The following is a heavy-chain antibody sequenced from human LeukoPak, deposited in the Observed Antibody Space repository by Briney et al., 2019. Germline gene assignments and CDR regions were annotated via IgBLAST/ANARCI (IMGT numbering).Heavy chain of an antibody. CDR1: GYTFINYG. CDR3: ARVGPHRKMATTRYHFDY. D-gene: IGHD5-24*01. Sequence: ASVKVSCKASGYTFINYGISWVRQAPGQGLEWMGWISGYNGNTKYAQKLQGRVTMTTDTSTSTAYMELRSLRSDDTAVYYCARVGPHRKMATTRYHFDYWGQGTLVTVSS. J-gene: IGHJ4*02. V-gene: IGHV1-18*01. CDR2: ISGYNGNT.